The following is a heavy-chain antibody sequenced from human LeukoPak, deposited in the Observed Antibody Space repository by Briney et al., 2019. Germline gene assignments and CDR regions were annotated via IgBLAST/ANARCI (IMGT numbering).Heavy chain of an antibody. V-gene: IGHV3-30*03. D-gene: IGHD3-16*01. J-gene: IGHJ4*02. CDR3: ARESWVD. CDR1: AFTFSSYG. CDR2: ISYDGSNK. Sequence: GRSLRLSCAASAFTFSSYGMHWVRQAPGKGLEWVAVISYDGSNKYYADSVKGRFTISRDNSKNTLYLQMNSLRAEDTAVYYCARESWVDWGQGTLVTVSS.